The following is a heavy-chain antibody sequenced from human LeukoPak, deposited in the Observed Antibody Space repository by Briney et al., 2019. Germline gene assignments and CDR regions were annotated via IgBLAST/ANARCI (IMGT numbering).Heavy chain of an antibody. D-gene: IGHD1-26*01. CDR1: GYSISSGYY. J-gene: IGHJ3*02. CDR2: IYHSGST. V-gene: IGHV4-38-2*02. Sequence: KPSETLSLTCTVSGYSISSGYYWGWIRQPPGKGLEWIGRIYHSGSTYYNPSLKSRVTISVDTSKNHFSLKLSSVTAADTAVYYCARVHYSGSHYPLDAFDIWGQGTMVTVSS. CDR3: ARVHYSGSHYPLDAFDI.